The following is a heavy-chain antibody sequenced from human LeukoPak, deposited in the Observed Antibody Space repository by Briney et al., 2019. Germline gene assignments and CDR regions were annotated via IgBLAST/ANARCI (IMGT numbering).Heavy chain of an antibody. CDR1: RFTSSGHW. CDR2: VSGNVDSA. Sequence: GSLRLSCVDPRFTSSGHWMRWVRHALGERLEWVSGVSGNVDSASDAASVKGRSTTPRDNNKTALYLQMSSQRAEDTAVYYCARGRYGSSFSPVDSGGQGT. J-gene: IGHJ4*02. CDR3: ARGRYGSSFSPVDS. V-gene: IGHV3-23*01. D-gene: IGHD6-6*01.